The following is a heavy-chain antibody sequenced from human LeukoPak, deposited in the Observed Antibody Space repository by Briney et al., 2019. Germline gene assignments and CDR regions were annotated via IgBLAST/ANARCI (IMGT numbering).Heavy chain of an antibody. V-gene: IGHV3-11*01. Sequence: PGGSLRFSCAASGFTFSDYYMSGIRQAPGKGLEWVSYISSSGNTIYYADSVKGRFTISRDNAKNSLYLQMNSLRAEDTAVYYCARQERGYSYDYWGQGTLVTVSS. J-gene: IGHJ4*02. D-gene: IGHD5-18*01. CDR2: ISSSGNTI. CDR1: GFTFSDYY. CDR3: ARQERGYSYDY.